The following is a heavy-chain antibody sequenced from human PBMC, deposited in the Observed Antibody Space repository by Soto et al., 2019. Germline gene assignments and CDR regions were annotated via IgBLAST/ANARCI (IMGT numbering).Heavy chain of an antibody. Sequence: QVQLVESGGGVVQPGRSLRLSCAASGFTFSSYGMHWVRQAPGKGLEWVAVIWYDGSNKYYADSVKGRFTISRDNSKNTLYRKRHRPKAEDTGVYYCARSDGTPFWAQYYYGMDVWGQGTTVTVSS. CDR3: ARSDGTPFWAQYYYGMDV. J-gene: IGHJ6*02. CDR1: GFTFSSYG. CDR2: IWYDGSNK. D-gene: IGHD7-27*01. V-gene: IGHV3-33*01.